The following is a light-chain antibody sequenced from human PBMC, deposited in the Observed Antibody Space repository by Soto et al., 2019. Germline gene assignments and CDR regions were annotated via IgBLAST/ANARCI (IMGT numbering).Light chain of an antibody. CDR2: EVN. CDR1: SSDVGSYNR. Sequence: QSALTQPPSVSGSPGQSVTISCTGTSSDVGSYNRVSWYQQPPGTAPKLMIYEVNNRPSGVPDRFSGSKSGNTASLTISGLQAEDEADYYYSSYTSSTTLVFGGGTKVTVL. J-gene: IGLJ2*01. V-gene: IGLV2-18*02. CDR3: SSYTSSTTLV.